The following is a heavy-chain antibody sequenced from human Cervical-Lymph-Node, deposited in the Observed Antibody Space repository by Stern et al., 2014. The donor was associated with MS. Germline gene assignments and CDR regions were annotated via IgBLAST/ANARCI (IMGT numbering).Heavy chain of an antibody. J-gene: IGHJ3*02. D-gene: IGHD5-24*01. Sequence: ESGPTLVKPTQTLTLTCTFSGFTLSTSGVGVGWIRQPPGKALEWLGLIYWDDDKRYSPSLKSRLTITQDTSKNQVVLTMTNMDPVDTATYYCAHRLEDGYSFPSAFDIWGQGTMVTVSS. V-gene: IGHV2-5*02. CDR1: GFTLSTSGVG. CDR3: AHRLEDGYSFPSAFDI. CDR2: IYWDDDK.